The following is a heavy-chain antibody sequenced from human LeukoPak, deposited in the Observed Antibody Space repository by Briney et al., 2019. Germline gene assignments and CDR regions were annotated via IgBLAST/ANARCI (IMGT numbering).Heavy chain of an antibody. D-gene: IGHD3-9*01. CDR1: GYTFTGYY. CDR3: ARDSRKYFDWLFIGFDY. Sequence: ASVKVSCKASGYTFTGYYMHWVRQAPGQGLEWMGWINPNSGGTNYAQKFQGRVTMTRDTSISTAYMELSRLRSDDTAVYYCARDSRKYFDWLFIGFDYWGQGTLVTASS. CDR2: INPNSGGT. J-gene: IGHJ4*02. V-gene: IGHV1-2*02.